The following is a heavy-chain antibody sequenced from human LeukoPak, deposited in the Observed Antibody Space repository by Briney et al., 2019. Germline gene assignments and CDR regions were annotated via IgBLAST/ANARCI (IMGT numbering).Heavy chain of an antibody. V-gene: IGHV1-46*01. CDR1: GYTFTNYY. CDR3: ARVIAGKDYYDSSGLPDY. J-gene: IGHJ4*02. CDR2: INPSGGST. Sequence: ASVKVSCKASGYTFTNYYMHWVRQAPGQGLEWMGIINPSGGSTSYAQKFQGRVTMTRDTSTSTVYMELSSLRSEDMAVYYCARVIAGKDYYDSSGLPDYWGQGTLVTVSS. D-gene: IGHD3-22*01.